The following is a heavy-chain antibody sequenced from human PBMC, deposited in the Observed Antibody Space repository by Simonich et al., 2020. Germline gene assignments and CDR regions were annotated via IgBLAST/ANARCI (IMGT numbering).Heavy chain of an antibody. J-gene: IGHJ3*02. CDR2: INPNSGGT. V-gene: IGHV1-2*02. Sequence: VQLVQSGAEVKKPGASVKVSCKASGYTFTGYYMHWVRQAPGQGLEWMGWINPNSGGTNDAQKFQGRVTMTRDTSISTAYMELSRLRSDDTAVYYCARDPVVPAAIRNAFDIWGQGTMVTVSS. D-gene: IGHD2-2*01. CDR3: ARDPVVPAAIRNAFDI. CDR1: GYTFTGYY.